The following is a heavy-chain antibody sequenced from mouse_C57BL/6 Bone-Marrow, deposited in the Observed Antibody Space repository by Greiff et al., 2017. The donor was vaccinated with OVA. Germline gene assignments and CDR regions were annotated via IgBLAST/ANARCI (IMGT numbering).Heavy chain of an antibody. CDR3: TGRIYSERDYFDY. V-gene: IGHV6-3*01. D-gene: IGHD1-1*01. J-gene: IGHJ2*01. CDR1: GFTFSNYW. CDR2: IRLKSDNYAT. Sequence: EVKVVESGGGLVQPGGSMKLSCVASGFTFSNYWMNWVRQSPEKGLEWVAQIRLKSDNYATHYAESVKGRFTISRDDSKSSVYLQMNNLRAEDTGIYYCTGRIYSERDYFDYWGQGTTLTVSS.